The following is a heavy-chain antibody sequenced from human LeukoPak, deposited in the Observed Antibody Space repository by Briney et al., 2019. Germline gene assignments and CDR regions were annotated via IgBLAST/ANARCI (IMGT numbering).Heavy chain of an antibody. V-gene: IGHV4-34*01. J-gene: IGHJ4*02. CDR1: GGSFSGYY. CDR2: INHSGST. Sequence: PSETLSLTCAVYGGSFSGYYWSWIRQPPGKGLEWIGEINHSGSTNYNPSLKSRVTISVDTSKNQFSLKLSSVTAADTAVYYCARERGGYSYGHPRSPLYYFDYWGQGTLVTVSS. D-gene: IGHD5-18*01. CDR3: ARERGGYSYGHPRSPLYYFDY.